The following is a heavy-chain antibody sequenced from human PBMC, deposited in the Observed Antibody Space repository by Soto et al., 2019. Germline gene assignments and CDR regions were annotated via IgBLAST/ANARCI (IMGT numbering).Heavy chain of an antibody. D-gene: IGHD6-19*01. CDR1: GGRLRNYI. Sequence: AASVKVSFKRSGGRLRNYIFEWVREAPGQGLEWMGGTIPMFATAQYAQKLQGRVTITADESTSTVYMDLTSLTSDDTAVYYCARGLFGRQWLVGFDTWGQGTLVTVYS. CDR3: ARGLFGRQWLVGFDT. J-gene: IGHJ4*02. CDR2: TIPMFATA. V-gene: IGHV1-69*01.